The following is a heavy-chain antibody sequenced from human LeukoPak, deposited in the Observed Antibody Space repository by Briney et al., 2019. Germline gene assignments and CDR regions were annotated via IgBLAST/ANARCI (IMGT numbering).Heavy chain of an antibody. J-gene: IGHJ4*01. D-gene: IGHD3-22*01. CDR1: GFTFSSYA. CDR2: ISGSGGST. CDR3: LIVVVITGIKY. V-gene: IGHV3-23*01. Sequence: GGSLRLSCAASGFTFSSYAMCWVRRAPGRGLEWVSTISGSGGSTYYADSVKGRFTISRDNSKNTLYRQMNSLSADDTAVYYCLIVVVITGIKYWGQEGLLTVSS.